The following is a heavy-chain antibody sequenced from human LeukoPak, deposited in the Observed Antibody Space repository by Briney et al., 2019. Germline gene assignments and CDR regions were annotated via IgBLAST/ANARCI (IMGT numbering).Heavy chain of an antibody. J-gene: IGHJ4*02. CDR2: IKYSGST. V-gene: IGHV4-34*01. CDR3: ARRPTGIDY. CDR1: GGSFSGSY. Sequence: SETLSLTCVVYGGSFSGSYWSRIRQPPGKGLEWIGEIKYSGSTTYNPSLKSRVTISADTSKNQFSLKLSSVTAADTAVYYCARRPTGIDYWGQGTLVTVSS. D-gene: IGHD4-17*01.